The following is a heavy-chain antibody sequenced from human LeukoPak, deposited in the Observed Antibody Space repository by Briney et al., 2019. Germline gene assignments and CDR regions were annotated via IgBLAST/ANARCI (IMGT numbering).Heavy chain of an antibody. CDR2: ISSSTSYI. CDR1: GFTLSSYS. CDR3: AKGRHYGSGSYYYFDF. D-gene: IGHD3-10*01. V-gene: IGHV3-21*04. J-gene: IGHJ4*02. Sequence: PGGSLRLSCATSGFTLSSYSMTWVRQAPGKGLEWVSSISSSTSYIYYADSVKSRFTISRDNAKNSLYLQMNSLRAEDTAVYYCAKGRHYGSGSYYYFDFWGQGTLVTVSS.